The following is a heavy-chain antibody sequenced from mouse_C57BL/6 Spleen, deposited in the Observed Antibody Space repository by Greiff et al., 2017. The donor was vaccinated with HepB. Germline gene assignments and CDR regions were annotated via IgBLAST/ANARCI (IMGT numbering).Heavy chain of an antibody. D-gene: IGHD3-2*02. J-gene: IGHJ3*01. CDR3: ARNQGPSWFAY. Sequence: VKLVESGPGLVQPSQSLSITCTVSGFSLTSYGVHWVRQSPGKGLEWLGVIWSGGSTDYNAAFISRLSISKDNSKSQVFFKMNSLQADDTAIYYCARNQGPSWFAYWGQGTLVTVSA. CDR1: GFSLTSYG. V-gene: IGHV2-2*01. CDR2: IWSGGST.